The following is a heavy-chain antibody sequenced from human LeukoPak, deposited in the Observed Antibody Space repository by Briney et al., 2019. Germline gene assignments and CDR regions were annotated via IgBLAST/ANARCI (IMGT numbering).Heavy chain of an antibody. CDR3: ASFSGGYGGH. J-gene: IGHJ4*02. Sequence: GGSLRHSRAPSGFAFARYGLSWVRQVPRKGLEWICGINNIADSTVYADSVKVRFIISRDNPTISLYLQMSSLRAEDTAVYFCASFSGGYGGHWGQGILVTVSS. CDR1: GFAFARYG. D-gene: IGHD5-12*01. CDR2: INNIADST. V-gene: IGHV3-20*04.